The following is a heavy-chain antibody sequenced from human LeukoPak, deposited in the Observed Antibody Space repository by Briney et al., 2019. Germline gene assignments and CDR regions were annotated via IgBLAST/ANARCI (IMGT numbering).Heavy chain of an antibody. J-gene: IGHJ3*02. V-gene: IGHV1-69*06. CDR3: ARGGDRVVPAAIDAFDI. CDR2: IIPIFGTA. CDR1: GGTFSSYA. D-gene: IGHD2-2*01. Sequence: ASVKVSCKASGGTFSSYAISWVRQAPGQGLEWVGGIIPIFGTANYAQKFQGRVTITADKSTSTAYMELSSLRSEDTAVYYCARGGDRVVPAAIDAFDIWGQGTMVTVSS.